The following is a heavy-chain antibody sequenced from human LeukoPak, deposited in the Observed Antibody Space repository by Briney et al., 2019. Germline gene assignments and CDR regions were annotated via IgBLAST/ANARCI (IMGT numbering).Heavy chain of an antibody. Sequence: SVKVSCKASGGTFSSYAISWVRQAPGQGLEWMGGIIPIFGTANYAQKFQGRVTITADESTSTAYMELSSLRSEDTAVYYCARPITIFGVVIGWFDPWGQGTLVTVSS. D-gene: IGHD3-3*01. J-gene: IGHJ5*02. V-gene: IGHV1-69*13. CDR1: GGTFSSYA. CDR2: IIPIFGTA. CDR3: ARPITIFGVVIGWFDP.